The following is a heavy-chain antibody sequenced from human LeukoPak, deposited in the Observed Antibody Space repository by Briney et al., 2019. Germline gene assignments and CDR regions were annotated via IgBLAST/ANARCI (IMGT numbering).Heavy chain of an antibody. Sequence: GGSLRLSCAASGFTFMTYWKSWVRQAPGKGLEWVANIKQDVSEKYYVDSVKGRFTISRDNAKNSLYLQMNSLRAEDTALYYCAKGPAVAGHMDVWGKGTTVTISS. CDR3: AKGPAVAGHMDV. CDR2: IKQDVSEK. CDR1: GFTFMTYW. V-gene: IGHV3-7*03. D-gene: IGHD6-19*01. J-gene: IGHJ6*03.